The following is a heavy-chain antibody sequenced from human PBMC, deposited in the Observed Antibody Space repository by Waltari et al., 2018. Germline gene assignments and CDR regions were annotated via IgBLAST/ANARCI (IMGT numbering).Heavy chain of an antibody. CDR1: AGSISSSSYY. CDR3: AKEGINSSWNITFDY. D-gene: IGHD6-13*01. Sequence: QLQLQASGPGLVKPSETLSLTCTVSAGSISSSSYYWGWIRQPPGTGLEWIGSIYYSGSTYYNPSLKSRVTISVDTSKNQFSLKLSSVTAADTAVYYCAKEGINSSWNITFDYWGQGTLVTVSS. V-gene: IGHV4-39*07. J-gene: IGHJ4*02. CDR2: IYYSGST.